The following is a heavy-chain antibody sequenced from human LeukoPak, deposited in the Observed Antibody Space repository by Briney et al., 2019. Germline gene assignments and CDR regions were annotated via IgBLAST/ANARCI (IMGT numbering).Heavy chain of an antibody. CDR2: INRPGIT. CDR3: ARDSLGYCSSTSCYGYYYYYMDV. CDR1: GGSFSGYY. Sequence: SETLSLTCAVYGGSFSGYYWSWIRQSPGKGLEWIGEINRPGITKYNPSLESRVTISLDTSKNQFSLRLTSATAADTAMYYCARDSLGYCSSTSCYGYYYYYMDVWGKGTTVTVSS. V-gene: IGHV4-34*01. D-gene: IGHD2-2*01. J-gene: IGHJ6*03.